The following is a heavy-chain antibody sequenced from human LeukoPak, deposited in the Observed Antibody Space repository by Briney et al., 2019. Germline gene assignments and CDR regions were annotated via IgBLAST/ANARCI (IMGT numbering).Heavy chain of an antibody. CDR2: IYYSGST. Sequence: SETLSLTCTVSGGSISSSSYYWGWIRQPPGKGLEWIGSIYYSGSTHYNPSLKSRVTISVDTSKNQFSLKLSSVTAADTAVYYCARQYIVVVVAAIRLDAFDIWGQGTMVTVSS. CDR3: ARQYIVVVVAAIRLDAFDI. J-gene: IGHJ3*02. D-gene: IGHD2-15*01. V-gene: IGHV4-39*01. CDR1: GGSISSSSYY.